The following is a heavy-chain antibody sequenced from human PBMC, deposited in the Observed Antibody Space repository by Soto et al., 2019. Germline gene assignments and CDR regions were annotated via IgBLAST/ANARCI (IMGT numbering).Heavy chain of an antibody. D-gene: IGHD6-6*01. CDR2: ISGNGGTT. Sequence: GGSLRLSCTASGFTFSNYAMSWVRQAPGKGLEWVSAISGNGGTTYYADSVKGRFTISRDNSKDMLFLDMKSLRDDDTAIYYCAKDPQRALVSPFDSWGQGSLVTVSS. V-gene: IGHV3-23*01. CDR3: AKDPQRALVSPFDS. J-gene: IGHJ4*02. CDR1: GFTFSNYA.